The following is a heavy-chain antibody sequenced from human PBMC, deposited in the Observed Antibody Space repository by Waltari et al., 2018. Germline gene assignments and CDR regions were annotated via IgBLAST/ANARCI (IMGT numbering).Heavy chain of an antibody. Sequence: QVHLVQSGAEVKKPGASVRASCTTSGSTFSDYYIYWVRQAPGQGLEWMGWINPKSGATNPAQKFQGRVTLTRDTSTSTVYMELRGLTSDDTAIFYCARDLFPNFWSGYGFDIWGQGTKVTVSS. J-gene: IGHJ3*02. V-gene: IGHV1-2*02. CDR1: GSTFSDYY. D-gene: IGHD3-3*01. CDR3: ARDLFPNFWSGYGFDI. CDR2: INPKSGAT.